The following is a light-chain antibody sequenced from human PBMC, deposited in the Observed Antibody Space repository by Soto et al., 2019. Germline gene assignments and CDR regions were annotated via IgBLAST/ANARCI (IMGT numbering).Light chain of an antibody. V-gene: IGKV1-5*01. CDR1: QSISTW. Sequence: DIQMTQSPCTLSASVGDRVTITCRASQSISTWLAWYQQTPGRAPKLLIYDVSSLESGVPSRFSGSGSGTEFTLTISSLQADDFATYYCQQYNSYSTFGQVSKVDIK. CDR2: DVS. J-gene: IGKJ1*01. CDR3: QQYNSYST.